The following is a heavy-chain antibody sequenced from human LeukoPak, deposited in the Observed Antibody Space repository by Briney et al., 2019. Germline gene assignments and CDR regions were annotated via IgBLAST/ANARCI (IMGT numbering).Heavy chain of an antibody. J-gene: IGHJ4*02. CDR1: GGTFSSYT. CDR2: IIPILGIA. V-gene: IGHV1-69*04. Sequence: SVKVSCKASGGTFSSYTISWVRQAPGQGLEWMGRIIPILGIANYAQKFQGRVTTTADKSTSTAYMELSSLRSEDTAVYYCARDPTTVVTNFDYWGQGTLVTVSS. CDR3: ARDPTTVVTNFDY. D-gene: IGHD4-23*01.